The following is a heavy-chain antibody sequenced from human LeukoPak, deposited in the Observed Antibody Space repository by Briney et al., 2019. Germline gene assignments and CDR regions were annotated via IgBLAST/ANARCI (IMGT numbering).Heavy chain of an antibody. Sequence: SETLSLTCTVSGDSISSSYWSWIRQPPGKTLEWIGYIYYTGTTNYNPSLRSRVTMSIDTSKNQFSLNLNSVTAADTAVYYCARGFYNSSGYSNCFDPWGQGTLVTVSS. CDR3: ARGFYNSSGYSNCFDP. CDR1: GDSISSSY. CDR2: IYYTGTT. V-gene: IGHV4-59*01. J-gene: IGHJ5*02. D-gene: IGHD3-22*01.